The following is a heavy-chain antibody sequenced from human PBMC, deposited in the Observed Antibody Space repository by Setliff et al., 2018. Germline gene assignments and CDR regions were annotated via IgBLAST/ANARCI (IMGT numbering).Heavy chain of an antibody. J-gene: IGHJ4*02. V-gene: IGHV1-18*01. Sequence: GASVKVSCKASGYTFTSYGISWVRQAPGQGLEWMGWISAYNGDTYYAENLQVRVTVSTDTSTTTTYMELRNLRSDDTAVYYCARDADNYDTSENPIFDYWGQGTLVTVSS. CDR2: ISAYNGDT. D-gene: IGHD3-22*01. CDR1: GYTFTSYG. CDR3: ARDADNYDTSENPIFDY.